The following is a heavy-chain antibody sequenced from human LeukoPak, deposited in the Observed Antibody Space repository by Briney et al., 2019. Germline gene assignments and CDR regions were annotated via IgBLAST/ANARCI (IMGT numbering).Heavy chain of an antibody. CDR2: IYYSGSP. CDR3: ARHVGFITMVRGVINNNWFDP. CDR1: GYSLSSGYY. V-gene: IGHV4-38-2*02. Sequence: SGTLSLPCTVSGYSLSSGYYWGWVRPPPGKGLEWIGSIYYSGSPYYNPSLKSRVTISVDTSKKQFSLKLSSVTAADTAVYYCARHVGFITMVRGVINNNWFDPWGQGTLVTVSS. J-gene: IGHJ5*02. D-gene: IGHD3-10*01.